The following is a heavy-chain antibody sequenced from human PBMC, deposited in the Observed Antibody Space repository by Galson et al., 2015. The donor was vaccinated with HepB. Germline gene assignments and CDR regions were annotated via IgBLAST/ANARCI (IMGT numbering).Heavy chain of an antibody. Sequence: SLRLSCAASGFTFSSYAMHWVRQAPGKGLKWVAVISYDGSNKYYADSVKGRFTISRDNSKNTLYLQMNSLRAEDTAVYYCADVAGAGAFDIWGQGTMGTVSS. CDR3: ADVAGAGAFDI. D-gene: IGHD2-15*01. CDR2: ISYDGSNK. CDR1: GFTFSSYA. J-gene: IGHJ3*02. V-gene: IGHV3-30*04.